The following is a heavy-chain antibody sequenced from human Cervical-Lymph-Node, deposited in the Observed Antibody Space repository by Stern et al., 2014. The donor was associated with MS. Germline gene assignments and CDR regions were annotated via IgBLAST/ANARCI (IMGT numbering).Heavy chain of an antibody. J-gene: IGHJ4*02. Sequence: QVQLQESGPGLVQPSETLSLTCAVSGDSISSYTHYWAWIRPRPGKGLVWIMSVNHGGPTYYTPPLKIPITISEAKSKNHFSVGLNSVTAADTAVYYCAKHACTGAACPFDLWGQGTLVTVSS. CDR2: VNHGGPT. D-gene: IGHD2-8*02. CDR3: AKHACTGAACPFDL. CDR1: GDSISSYTHY. V-gene: IGHV4-39*01.